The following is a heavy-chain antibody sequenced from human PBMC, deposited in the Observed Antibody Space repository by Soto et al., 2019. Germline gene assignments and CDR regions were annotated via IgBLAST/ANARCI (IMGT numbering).Heavy chain of an antibody. J-gene: IGHJ3*02. Sequence: GGSLRLSCAPSGFTFSSYGMHWVRQAPGKGMEWVAVIWYDGSNKYYADSVKGRFTISRDNSKNTLYLQMNSLRAEDTAVYYCARVGSDSAFDIWGRGTMGTVAS. CDR3: ARVGSDSAFDI. V-gene: IGHV3-33*01. CDR2: IWYDGSNK. D-gene: IGHD2-21*01. CDR1: GFTFSSYG.